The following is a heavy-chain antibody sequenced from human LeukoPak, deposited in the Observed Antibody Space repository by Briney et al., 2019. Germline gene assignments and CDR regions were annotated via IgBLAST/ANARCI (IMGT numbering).Heavy chain of an antibody. J-gene: IGHJ3*02. D-gene: IGHD3-3*01. CDR2: MNPNSGNT. Sequence: ASVTVSCKASGYTFTSYDINWVRQATGQGLEGMGWMNPNSGNTGYAQKFQGRVTMTRNTSIRTAYMELSSLRSEDTAVYYCERVPRPESNYDFWSGYYSNHAFDIWGQGTMVTVSS. V-gene: IGHV1-8*01. CDR3: ERVPRPESNYDFWSGYYSNHAFDI. CDR1: GYTFTSYD.